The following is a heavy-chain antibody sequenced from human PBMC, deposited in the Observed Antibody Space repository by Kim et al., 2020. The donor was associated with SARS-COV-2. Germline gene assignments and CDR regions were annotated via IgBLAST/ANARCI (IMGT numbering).Heavy chain of an antibody. Sequence: GGSLRLSCAASGFTFSTYWMHWVRQAPGKGLVWVSRISSDGSSTTYADSVKGRFTISRDKAKNTLYLQMNSLRAEDTALYYCLRSRQPAVSGRYGMDVWGQGTSVTVSS. D-gene: IGHD6-19*01. CDR3: LRSRQPAVSGRYGMDV. V-gene: IGHV3-74*01. CDR2: ISSDGSST. CDR1: GFTFSTYW. J-gene: IGHJ6*02.